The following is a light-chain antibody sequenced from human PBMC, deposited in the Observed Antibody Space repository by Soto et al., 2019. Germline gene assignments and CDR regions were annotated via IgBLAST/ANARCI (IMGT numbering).Light chain of an antibody. Sequence: QSALTQPRSVSGSPGQSVTISCTGTSSDVGGYNYVSCYQQHPGKAPKLMIYDVSKRPSGVPDRFSGSKSGNTASLTISGLQAEDEADYYCCSYAGSYTSYVFGTGTKLTVL. CDR3: CSYAGSYTSYV. V-gene: IGLV2-11*01. CDR2: DVS. CDR1: SSDVGGYNY. J-gene: IGLJ1*01.